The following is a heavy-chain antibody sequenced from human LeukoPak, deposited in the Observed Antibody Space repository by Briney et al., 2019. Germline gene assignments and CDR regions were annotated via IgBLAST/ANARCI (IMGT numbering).Heavy chain of an antibody. Sequence: SETLSLTCTVSVGSISNYYWSCIRHPPGKGLEWIGYIYHSGSTNYNPSLKSRVTISVDTPKNQFSLKLSSVTAADTAVYYCARHVGYGNNWFDPWGQGTLVTVSS. CDR2: IYHSGST. D-gene: IGHD5-18*01. V-gene: IGHV4-59*08. CDR1: VGSISNYY. CDR3: ARHVGYGNNWFDP. J-gene: IGHJ5*02.